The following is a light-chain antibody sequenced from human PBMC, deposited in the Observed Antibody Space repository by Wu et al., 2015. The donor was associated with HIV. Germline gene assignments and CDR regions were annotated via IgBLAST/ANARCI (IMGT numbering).Light chain of an antibody. Sequence: ERGTLSCRASESVSSRSLAWYQQKPGQAPRLLIFGASRRATGIPDRFSGSGSGTDFTLTVSRLEPEDFAVYYCQQYGSSPLTFGGGTKVESK. CDR2: GAS. J-gene: IGKJ4*01. CDR1: ESVSSRS. V-gene: IGKV3-20*01. CDR3: QQYGSSPLT.